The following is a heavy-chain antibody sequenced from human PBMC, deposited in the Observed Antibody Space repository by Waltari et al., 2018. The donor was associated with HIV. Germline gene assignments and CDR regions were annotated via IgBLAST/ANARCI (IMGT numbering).Heavy chain of an antibody. CDR1: GVTLDNYA. D-gene: IGHD3-10*01. CDR2: ISWNGGGI. J-gene: IGHJ5*02. Sequence: EVQLVVSGGGLVQPGRSLRLSRVHSGVTLDNYAKHWLRQVQGKGLGWVSVISWNGGGIGYADSVKGRFTISRDNAKNSLYLQMNSLRAEDTAMYYCAKDRSGNYYNPWFDPWGQGTLVTVSS. CDR3: AKDRSGNYYNPWFDP. V-gene: IGHV3-9*01.